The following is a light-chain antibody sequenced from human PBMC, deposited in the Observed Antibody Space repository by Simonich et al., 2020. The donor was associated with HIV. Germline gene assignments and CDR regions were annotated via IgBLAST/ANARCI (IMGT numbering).Light chain of an antibody. J-gene: IGKJ2*01. Sequence: DIVMTQSPDSLAVSLGERATINCKSSQSVLYSSNNKNYLARYQQKPGQPPKLLIYWASTQESGVPDRFSGSESGTDFTLTISSLQAEDVAVYYCQQYYDTPYTFGQGTKLEIK. CDR2: WAS. V-gene: IGKV4-1*01. CDR1: QSVLYSSNNKNY. CDR3: QQYYDTPYT.